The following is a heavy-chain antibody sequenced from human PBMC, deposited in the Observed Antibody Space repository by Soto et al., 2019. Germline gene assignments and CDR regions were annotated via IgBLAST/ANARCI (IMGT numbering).Heavy chain of an antibody. D-gene: IGHD1-26*01. CDR2: INAGNGNT. CDR3: ARERRTVGTTAYNWFDP. J-gene: IGHJ5*02. Sequence: GASVKVSCKASGYTFTSYAMHWVRQAPGQRLEWMGWINAGNGNTKYSQKFQGRVTITRDTSASTAYMELSSLRSEDTAMYYCARERRTVGTTAYNWFDPWGQGTLVTVSS. V-gene: IGHV1-3*01. CDR1: GYTFTSYA.